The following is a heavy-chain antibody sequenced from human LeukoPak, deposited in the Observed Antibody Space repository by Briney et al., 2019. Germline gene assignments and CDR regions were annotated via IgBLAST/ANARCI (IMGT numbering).Heavy chain of an antibody. CDR2: MNPNSGNT. CDR3: ARRSGGTGTTLGY. J-gene: IGHJ4*02. Sequence: ASVKVSCKASGGTFSSYAISWVRQATGQGLEWMGWMNPNSGNTGYAQKFQGRVSITRNTSISTAYMELSSLRSDDTAVYYCARRSGGTGTTLGYWGQGTLVTVSS. D-gene: IGHD1-1*01. CDR1: GGTFSSYA. V-gene: IGHV1-8*03.